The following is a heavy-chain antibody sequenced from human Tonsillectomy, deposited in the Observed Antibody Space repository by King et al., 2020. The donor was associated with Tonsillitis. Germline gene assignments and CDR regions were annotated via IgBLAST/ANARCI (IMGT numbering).Heavy chain of an antibody. CDR2: IDHSGSA. V-gene: IGHV4-38-2*02. D-gene: IGHD3-22*01. J-gene: IGHJ4*02. CDR3: ARDPLKDTSEPEF. CDR1: GYSLTSGYY. Sequence: QLQESGPGLVKPSETLSLTCAVSGYSLTSGYYWGWIRQPPGKGLEWLGSIDHSGSAYYNPSLQSRVTLSVNTSKNEFSLKLSSVTAADTAVYYCARDPLKDTSEPEFWGQGTLVTVSS.